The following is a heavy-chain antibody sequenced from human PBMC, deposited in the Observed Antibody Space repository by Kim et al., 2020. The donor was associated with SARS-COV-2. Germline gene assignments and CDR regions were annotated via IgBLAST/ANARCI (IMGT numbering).Heavy chain of an antibody. V-gene: IGHV3-74*01. J-gene: IGHJ2*01. D-gene: IGHD2-15*01. CDR3: ARDGGCNKRDWYFDL. Sequence: VKGRFTMARDNAKNTLQLQMNSRRAEDTAVYYCARDGGCNKRDWYFDLWGRGTLVTVSS.